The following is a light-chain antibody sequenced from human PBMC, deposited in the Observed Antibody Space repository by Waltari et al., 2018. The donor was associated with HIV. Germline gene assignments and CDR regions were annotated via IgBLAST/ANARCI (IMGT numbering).Light chain of an antibody. CDR2: ANT. CDR1: SSNIGSGYD. J-gene: IGLJ3*02. CDR3: QSYDSSLSGWV. Sequence: QSVLTQPPSVSGAPGQRVSISCSGGSSNIGSGYDVHWDQQFPGRAPKVLLYANTNRPSGVPDRFSGSKSGYSASLVITGLQAEDDADYYCQSYDSSLSGWVFGGGTKLTVL. V-gene: IGLV1-40*01.